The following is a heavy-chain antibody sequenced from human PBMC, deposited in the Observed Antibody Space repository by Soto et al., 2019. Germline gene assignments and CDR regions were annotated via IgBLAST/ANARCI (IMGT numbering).Heavy chain of an antibody. CDR3: ARGGDPDY. V-gene: IGHV3-74*01. D-gene: IGHD2-21*02. Sequence: EVQLVESGGGLVQPGGSLRLSCVASGFTFNYYWMHWVRQAPGKGLVWVSRIQSDGRSPDYVDSVKGRFTISRDNAKNTLYLQMNNLRAEDTAVYYCARGGDPDYWGQGTLVTVSS. CDR1: GFTFNYYW. J-gene: IGHJ4*02. CDR2: IQSDGRSP.